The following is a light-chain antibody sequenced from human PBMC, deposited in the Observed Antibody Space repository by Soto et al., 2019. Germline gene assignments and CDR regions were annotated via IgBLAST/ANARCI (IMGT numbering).Light chain of an antibody. CDR1: SSDVGGYNY. CDR3: CSYAGSYTFYV. Sequence: QSALTQPRSVSGSPGQSVTISCTGTSSDVGGYNYVSWYQQHPGKAPKLMIYGVSKRPSGVPDRFSGSKSGNTASLTISGLQAEDEADYYCCSYAGSYTFYVFGTGTKLTVL. V-gene: IGLV2-11*01. J-gene: IGLJ1*01. CDR2: GVS.